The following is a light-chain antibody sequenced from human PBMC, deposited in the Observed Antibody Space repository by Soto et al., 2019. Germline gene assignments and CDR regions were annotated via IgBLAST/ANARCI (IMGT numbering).Light chain of an antibody. CDR1: QSVSSS. V-gene: IGKV3-15*01. J-gene: IGKJ1*01. CDR2: GAS. Sequence: EIVMTQSPVTLSVSPGERATLSCRASQSVSSSLAWYQQKPGQAPRLLIYGASSRATGIPARFSGSGSGTEFTLTISSLQSEDLAVYYCQQYNNWRTFGQGTKVDIK. CDR3: QQYNNWRT.